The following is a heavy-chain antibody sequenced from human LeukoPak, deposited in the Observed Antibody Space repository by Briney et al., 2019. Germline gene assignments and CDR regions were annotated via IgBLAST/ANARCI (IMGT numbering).Heavy chain of an antibody. CDR1: GYTFTSYG. Sequence: ASVKVSCKASGYTFTSYGISWVRQAPGHGLEWMGWISAYNGNTNYGQKLQGRVTMTTDTSTSTAYMELRSLRSDDTAVYYCARSGPRDTTMVRGVIIWGQGTLVTVSS. J-gene: IGHJ4*02. CDR3: ARSGPRDTTMVRGVII. CDR2: ISAYNGNT. V-gene: IGHV1-18*01. D-gene: IGHD3-10*01.